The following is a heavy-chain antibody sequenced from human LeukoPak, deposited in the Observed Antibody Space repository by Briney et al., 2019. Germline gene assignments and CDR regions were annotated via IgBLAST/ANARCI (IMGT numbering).Heavy chain of an antibody. Sequence: GASVKVSCKASGYTFTGYYMHWVRQAPGQGLEWMGWISAYNGNTNYAQKLQGRVTMTTDTSTSTAYMELRSLRSDDAAVYYCARDTSYYDSSGYYWGQGTLVTVSS. CDR3: ARDTSYYDSSGYY. CDR1: GYTFTGYY. J-gene: IGHJ4*02. CDR2: ISAYNGNT. V-gene: IGHV1-18*04. D-gene: IGHD3-22*01.